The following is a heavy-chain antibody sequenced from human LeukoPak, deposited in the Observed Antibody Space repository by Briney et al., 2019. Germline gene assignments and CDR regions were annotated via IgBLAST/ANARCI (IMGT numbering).Heavy chain of an antibody. Sequence: SETLSLTCAVYGGSFSGYYWSWIRQPPGKGLEWIGYIYYSGSTYYNPSLKSRVTISVDTSKNQFSLKLSSVTAADTAVYYCARGGKAAVRFDLWGRGTLVTVSS. CDR3: ARGGKAAVRFDL. CDR1: GGSFSGYY. V-gene: IGHV4-30-4*08. CDR2: IYYSGST. D-gene: IGHD2-15*01. J-gene: IGHJ2*01.